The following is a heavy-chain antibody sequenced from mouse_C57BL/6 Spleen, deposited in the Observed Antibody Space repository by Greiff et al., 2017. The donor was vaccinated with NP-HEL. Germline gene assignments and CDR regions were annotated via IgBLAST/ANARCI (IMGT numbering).Heavy chain of an antibody. CDR1: GYTFTDYN. Sequence: VQLQQSGPELVKPGASVKMSCKASGYTFTDYNMHWVKQSHGKSLEWIGDINPNNGGTSYNQKFKGKATLTVNKSSSTAYMELRSLTSEDSAVYYCARDTTVVPFDYWGQGTTLTVSS. CDR2: INPNNGGT. CDR3: ARDTTVVPFDY. D-gene: IGHD1-1*01. V-gene: IGHV1-22*01. J-gene: IGHJ2*01.